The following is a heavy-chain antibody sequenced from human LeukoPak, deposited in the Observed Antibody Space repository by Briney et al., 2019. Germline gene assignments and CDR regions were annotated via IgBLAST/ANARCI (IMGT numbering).Heavy chain of an antibody. Sequence: GGSLRLSCAASGFIFSNYGMNWVRRAPGKGLEWVAFIRYDESNKFYADSVKGRFTISRDNSKNILFLQMNSLRAEDTAVYYCATMQWLEGVDWFDPWGRGTLVTVSS. CDR1: GFIFSNYG. V-gene: IGHV3-30*02. CDR3: ATMQWLEGVDWFDP. J-gene: IGHJ5*02. CDR2: IRYDESNK. D-gene: IGHD6-19*01.